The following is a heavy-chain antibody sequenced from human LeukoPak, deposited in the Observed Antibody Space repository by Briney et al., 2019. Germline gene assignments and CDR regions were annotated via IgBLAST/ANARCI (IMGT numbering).Heavy chain of an antibody. CDR3: ATLDYYDSSAYYSDY. V-gene: IGHV1-18*01. D-gene: IGHD3-22*01. CDR2: ISAYNGNT. CDR1: GYTFTSYG. J-gene: IGHJ4*02. Sequence: ASVKVSCKASGYTFTSYGISWVRQAPGQGLEWMGWISAYNGNTNYAQKLQGRVTMTTDTSTSTAYMELRSLRSEDTAVYYCATLDYYDSSAYYSDYWGQGTLVTVSS.